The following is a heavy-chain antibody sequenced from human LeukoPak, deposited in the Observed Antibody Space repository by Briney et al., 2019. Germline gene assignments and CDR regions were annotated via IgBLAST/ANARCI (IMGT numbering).Heavy chain of an antibody. CDR1: GDSVSSNSAA. CDR2: TYYRSKWYT. D-gene: IGHD1-1*01. V-gene: IGHV6-1*01. CDR3: ARSTGPIDY. J-gene: IGHJ4*02. Sequence: SQTLSLTCVISGDSVSSNSAAWNWIRRSPSRGLEWLGRTYYRSKWYTYYAASVKSRIAINRDTSKNQFSLQLNSVTPEDTAVYYCARSTGPIDYWGQGTLVTVSS.